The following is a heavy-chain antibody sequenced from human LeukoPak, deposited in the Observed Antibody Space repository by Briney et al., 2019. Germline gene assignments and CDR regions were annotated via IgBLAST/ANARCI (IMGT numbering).Heavy chain of an antibody. CDR2: IYYSGSI. J-gene: IGHJ4*02. Sequence: SETLSLTCTVFGGSMSGFYWGWVRQPPGKGLEWIGYIYYSGSINYNASLKSRVTISVDTSKNQFSLKLSSVTAADTAVYYCARGRATFDYWGQGTLVTVSS. CDR3: ARGRATFDY. CDR1: GGSMSGFY. D-gene: IGHD1-26*01. V-gene: IGHV4-59*01.